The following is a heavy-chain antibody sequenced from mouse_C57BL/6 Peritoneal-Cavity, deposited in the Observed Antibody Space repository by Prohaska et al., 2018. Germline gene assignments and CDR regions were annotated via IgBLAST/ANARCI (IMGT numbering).Heavy chain of an antibody. J-gene: IGHJ3*01. CDR1: GFSLTSYG. Sequence: QVQLKESGPGLVAPSQSLSLTCTVSGFSLTSYGVRWVRQPPGKGLEWLGVIWGDGSTNYHSALISRLSISKDNSKSQVFLKLNRLQTDDTATYYCAKPEVGRGFAYWGQGTLVTVSA. D-gene: IGHD4-1*01. CDR3: AKPEVGRGFAY. V-gene: IGHV2-3*01. CDR2: IWGDGST.